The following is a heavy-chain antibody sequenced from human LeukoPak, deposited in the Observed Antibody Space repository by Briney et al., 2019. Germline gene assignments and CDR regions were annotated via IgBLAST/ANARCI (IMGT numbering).Heavy chain of an antibody. Sequence: GGSLRLSCAVPGFTFSSYDVHWAREAPGGGWEWVSYISISATTMYYPEPVKGRFTISKDNAKNSLYLQMDSLRAEDTAIYYCARPHSSGSYRQNFDYWGQGTLVTVSS. CDR2: ISISATTM. D-gene: IGHD3-10*01. V-gene: IGHV3-48*03. J-gene: IGHJ4*02. CDR3: ARPHSSGSYRQNFDY. CDR1: GFTFSSYD.